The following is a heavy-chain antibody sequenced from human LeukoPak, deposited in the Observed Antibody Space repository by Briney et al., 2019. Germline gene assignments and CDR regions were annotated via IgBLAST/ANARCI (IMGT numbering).Heavy chain of an antibody. V-gene: IGHV3-48*03. CDR3: AKGRGYNWNSGGFDY. D-gene: IGHD1-7*01. CDR2: IGNRGKTT. J-gene: IGHJ4*02. Sequence: GGSLRLSCAASGFTFSSYEMNWVRQAPGKGLEWISYIGNRGKTTYYADSVKGRFTISRDNSKNTLYLQMNSLRAEDTAVYYCAKGRGYNWNSGGFDYWGQGTLVTVSS. CDR1: GFTFSSYE.